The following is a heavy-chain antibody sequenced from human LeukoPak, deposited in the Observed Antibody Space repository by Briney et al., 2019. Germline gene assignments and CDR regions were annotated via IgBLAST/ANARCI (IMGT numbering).Heavy chain of an antibody. CDR1: GGSISGGDYY. J-gene: IGHJ4*02. V-gene: IGHV4-30-4*01. D-gene: IGHD3-22*01. CDR3: ARGPDSSGYYYFDY. Sequence: SQTLSLTCTVSGGSISGGDYYWSWIRQPPGKGLEWIGYIYHSGSTYYNPSLKSRVTISVDTSKNQFSLKLSSVTAADTAVYYCARGPDSSGYYYFDYWGQGTLVTVSS. CDR2: IYHSGST.